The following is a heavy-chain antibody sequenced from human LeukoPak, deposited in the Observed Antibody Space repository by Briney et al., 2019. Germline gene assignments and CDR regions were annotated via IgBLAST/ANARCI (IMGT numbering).Heavy chain of an antibody. CDR2: IYTSGST. V-gene: IGHV4-4*07. D-gene: IGHD1-7*01. J-gene: IGHJ3*02. Sequence: SETLSLTCTVSGGSISSYYWSWIRQPAGKGLEWIGRIYTSGSTNYNPSLKSRVTISVDTSKNQFSLKLSSVTAADTAVYYCASSITGTTDAFDIWGQGIMVTVSS. CDR1: GGSISSYY. CDR3: ASSITGTTDAFDI.